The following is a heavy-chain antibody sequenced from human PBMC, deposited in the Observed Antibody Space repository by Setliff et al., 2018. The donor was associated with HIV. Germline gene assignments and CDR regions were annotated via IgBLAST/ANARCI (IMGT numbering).Heavy chain of an antibody. Sequence: SVKVSCKASGGSSSTHAMNWVRQAPGQGLEWMGQIISILRITNYAQKFQGRVTVTADESTSTMYMELSSQTSDNTAVYYCARPQWELGVDYYGMDVWGQGTTGTVSS. CDR2: IISILRIT. CDR3: ARPQWELGVDYYGMDV. V-gene: IGHV1-69*10. D-gene: IGHD1-26*01. CDR1: GGSSSTHA. J-gene: IGHJ6*02.